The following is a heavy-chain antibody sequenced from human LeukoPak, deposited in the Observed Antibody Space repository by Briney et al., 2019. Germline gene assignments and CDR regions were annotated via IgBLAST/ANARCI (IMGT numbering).Heavy chain of an antibody. CDR3: ARATTRWLAKYYFDY. CDR1: VGSFSGYY. V-gene: IGHV4-34*01. Sequence: SETLSLTCAVYVGSFSGYYWSWIRQPPGKGREWSGEINHSGSTNYNPSLKSRVTISVDTSKNQFSLKLSSVTAADTAVYYCARATTRWLAKYYFDYWGQGTLVTVSS. CDR2: INHSGST. J-gene: IGHJ4*02. D-gene: IGHD6-19*01.